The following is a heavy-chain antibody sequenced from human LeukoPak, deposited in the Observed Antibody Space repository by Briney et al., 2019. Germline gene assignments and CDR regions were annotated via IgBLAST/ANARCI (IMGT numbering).Heavy chain of an antibody. J-gene: IGHJ4*02. Sequence: GGSLRLSCLASGFTFSSYAMSWVRQAPGKGLEWVSAISASGGSTYYADSVKGRFTISRDNSKNTLYLQMNSLRAEDTAVYYCAKRHCSSASCYTSTFDYWGQGTLVTVSS. CDR2: ISASGGST. V-gene: IGHV3-23*01. CDR1: GFTFSSYA. CDR3: AKRHCSSASCYTSTFDY. D-gene: IGHD2-2*02.